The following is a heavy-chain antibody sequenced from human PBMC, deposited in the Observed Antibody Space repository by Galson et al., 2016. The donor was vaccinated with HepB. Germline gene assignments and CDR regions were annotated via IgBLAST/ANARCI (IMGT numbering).Heavy chain of an antibody. V-gene: IGHV1-69*13. D-gene: IGHD2-15*01. CDR3: ARSIDIVVVVAATLFPYYGMDV. CDR2: IIPIFGTA. J-gene: IGHJ6*02. Sequence: SVKVSCKASGGTFSSYAISWVRQAPGQGLEWMGGIIPIFGTANYAQKFQGRVTITADESTSTAYMELSSLRSEDTAVYYCARSIDIVVVVAATLFPYYGMDVWGQGTTVTVSS. CDR1: GGTFSSYA.